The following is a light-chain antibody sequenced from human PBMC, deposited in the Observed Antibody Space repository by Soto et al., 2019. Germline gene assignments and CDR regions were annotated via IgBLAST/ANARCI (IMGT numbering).Light chain of an antibody. V-gene: IGKV3D-7*01. J-gene: IGKJ2*01. Sequence: PGERVTLSCRASQSVSSSYLTWYQQKPGQAPRLLIYGASTRATGIPARFSGSGSGIDFTLTISSLQPEDFAVYYCQQDYNTFGQGTKLEIK. CDR1: QSVSSSY. CDR3: QQDYNT. CDR2: GAS.